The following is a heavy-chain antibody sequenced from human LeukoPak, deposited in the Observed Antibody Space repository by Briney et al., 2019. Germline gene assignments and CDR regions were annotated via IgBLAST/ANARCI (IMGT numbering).Heavy chain of an antibody. J-gene: IGHJ4*02. CDR3: ARDSDYVWGSYRY. CDR1: GDSVSSGSYY. Sequence: SETLSLNCTVSGDSVSSGSYYWSWIRQPPGKGLEWIGYVYYTGSTNYNPSLKSRVTISVDTSKNQFSLKLNSVTAADTAVYYCARDSDYVWGSYRYWGQGTLVTVSS. D-gene: IGHD3-16*02. CDR2: VYYTGST. V-gene: IGHV4-61*01.